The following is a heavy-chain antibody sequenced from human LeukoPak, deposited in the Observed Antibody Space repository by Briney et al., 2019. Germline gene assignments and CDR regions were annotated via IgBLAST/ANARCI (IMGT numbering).Heavy chain of an antibody. CDR3: ASGVYYFDY. CDR1: GGSFSGYY. CDR2: INHSGST. Sequence: SETLSLTCAVYGGSFSGYYWSWIRQPPGKGLEWIGEINHSGSTNYNPSLKSRVAISVDTSKNQFSLKLSSVTAADTAAYYCASGVYYFDYGGQGTLVTVSS. J-gene: IGHJ4*02. V-gene: IGHV4-34*01.